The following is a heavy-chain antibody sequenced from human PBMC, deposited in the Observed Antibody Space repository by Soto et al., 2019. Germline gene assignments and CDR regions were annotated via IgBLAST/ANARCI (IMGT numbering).Heavy chain of an antibody. CDR1: GFTFSSYG. Sequence: GGSLRLSCAASGFTFSSYGMHWVRQAPGKGLEWVAVISYDGSNKYYADSVKGRFTISRDNSKNTLYLQMNSLRAGDTAVYYCAKDRNYRNYYGMDVWGQGTTVTVSS. D-gene: IGHD1-7*01. J-gene: IGHJ6*02. CDR2: ISYDGSNK. CDR3: AKDRNYRNYYGMDV. V-gene: IGHV3-30*18.